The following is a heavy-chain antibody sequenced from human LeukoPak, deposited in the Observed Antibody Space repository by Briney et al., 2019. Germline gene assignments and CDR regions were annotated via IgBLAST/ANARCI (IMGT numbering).Heavy chain of an antibody. D-gene: IGHD3-3*01. Sequence: GGSLRLSCAASGFTFDDYAMHRVRQAPGKGLEWVSGISWNSGSTYYADSVKGRFTISRDNSKNTLYLQMNSLRAEDTAVYYCARVVPPYYDFWSGYYDYWGQGTLVTVSS. CDR3: ARVVPPYYDFWSGYYDY. CDR2: ISWNSGST. J-gene: IGHJ4*02. V-gene: IGHV3-9*01. CDR1: GFTFDDYA.